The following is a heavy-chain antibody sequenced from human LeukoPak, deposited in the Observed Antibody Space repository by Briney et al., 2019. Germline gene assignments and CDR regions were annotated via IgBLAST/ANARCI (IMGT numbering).Heavy chain of an antibody. D-gene: IGHD3-10*01. CDR1: GVPISGYW. CDR3: ATDGGPFDN. CDR2: IKQDASEI. Sequence: GGSLRLSCAASGVPISGYWMSWVRQAPGKGLEWVANIKQDASEIYYVGSVKGRFTISRNNAKNSVFLQMNSLRAEDTAVYYCATDGGPFDNWGQGILATVSS. V-gene: IGHV3-7*01. J-gene: IGHJ4*02.